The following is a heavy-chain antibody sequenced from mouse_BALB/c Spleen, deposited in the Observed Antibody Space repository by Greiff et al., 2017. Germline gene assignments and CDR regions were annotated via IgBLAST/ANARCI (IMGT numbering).Heavy chain of an antibody. CDR1: GFTFSSYA. D-gene: IGHD2-4*01. J-gene: IGHJ4*01. Sequence: DVKLVESGGGLVKPGGSLKLSCAASGFTFSSYAMSWVRQTPEKRLEWVASISSGGSTYYPDSVKGRFTISRDNARNILYLQMSSLRSEDTAMYYCARDDYDRYYAMDYWGQGTSVTVSS. CDR2: ISSGGST. V-gene: IGHV5-6-5*01. CDR3: ARDDYDRYYAMDY.